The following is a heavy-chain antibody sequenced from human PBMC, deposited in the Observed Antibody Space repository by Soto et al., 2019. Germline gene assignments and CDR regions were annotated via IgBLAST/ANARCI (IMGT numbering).Heavy chain of an antibody. CDR1: GFSLSTSGVG. CDR2: IYWDDDK. D-gene: IGHD3-10*01. Sequence: SGPTLVKPTQTLTLTCTFSGFSLSTSGVGVGWIRQPPGKALEWLALIYWDDDKRYSPSLKSRLTITKDTSKNQVVLTMTNMDPVDTATYYCAHIYGPRYYYYYYMDVWGKGTTVTVSS. J-gene: IGHJ6*03. V-gene: IGHV2-5*02. CDR3: AHIYGPRYYYYYYMDV.